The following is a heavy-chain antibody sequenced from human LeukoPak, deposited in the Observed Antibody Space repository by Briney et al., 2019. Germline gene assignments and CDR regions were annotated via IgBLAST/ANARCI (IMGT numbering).Heavy chain of an antibody. CDR1: GFNFGNSA. V-gene: IGHV3-23*01. D-gene: IGHD3-22*01. CDR2: ISGGST. J-gene: IGHJ4*02. CDR3: AKGPQVGSGYHPDY. Sequence: GGSLRLSCAASGFNFGNSAMTWVRQAPGKGLEWVSGISGGSTYYADSVKGRFTISRDSSRNTLFLQMNSLRAEDTAVYYCAKGPQVGSGYHPDYWGQGTLVTVSS.